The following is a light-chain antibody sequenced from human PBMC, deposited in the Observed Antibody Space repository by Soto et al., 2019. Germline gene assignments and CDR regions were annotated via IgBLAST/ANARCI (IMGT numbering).Light chain of an antibody. CDR1: SSDVGGYEH. CDR3: SSYTSISLYV. J-gene: IGLJ1*01. V-gene: IGLV2-14*01. Sequence: QSALTPPASVSGSPGQSISISCAGTSSDVGGYEHVSWYQQHPGKVPKLIIYDVSSRPSGVSSRFSGSKFGNTASLTISGLQAEDEADYYCSSYTSISLYVFGTGTKVTVL. CDR2: DVS.